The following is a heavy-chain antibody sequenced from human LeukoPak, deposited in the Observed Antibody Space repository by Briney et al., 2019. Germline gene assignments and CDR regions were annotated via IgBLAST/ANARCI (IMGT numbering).Heavy chain of an antibody. V-gene: IGHV3-30*18. CDR1: GFTFSSYG. CDR2: ISYDGSNK. J-gene: IGHJ4*02. Sequence: SGGSLRLSCAASGFTFSSYGMHWVRQAPGKGLEWVAVISYDGSNKYYADSVKGRFTISRDNSKNTLYLQMNSLRAEDTAVYYCAKGPLYYYDSSGYLDAYYFDYWGQGTLVTVSS. CDR3: AKGPLYYYDSSGYLDAYYFDY. D-gene: IGHD3-22*01.